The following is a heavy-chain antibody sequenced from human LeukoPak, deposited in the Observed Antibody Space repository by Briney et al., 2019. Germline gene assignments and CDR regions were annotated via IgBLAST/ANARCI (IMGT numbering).Heavy chain of an antibody. CDR1: GGSISSYY. J-gene: IGHJ6*03. V-gene: IGHV4-59*01. D-gene: IGHD6-13*01. CDR2: IFYSGST. CDR3: ARWGVAAAANYYYYYYMDV. Sequence: PSETLSLTCTVSGGSISSYYWSWIRQPPGKGLEWIGYIFYSGSTNYNPSLKSRVTISVDTSKNQFSLKLSSVTAADTAVYYCARWGVAAAANYYYYYYMDVWGKGTTVTISS.